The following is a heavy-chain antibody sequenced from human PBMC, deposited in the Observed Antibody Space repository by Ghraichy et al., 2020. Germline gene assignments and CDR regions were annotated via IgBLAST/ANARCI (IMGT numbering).Heavy chain of an antibody. J-gene: IGHJ4*02. D-gene: IGHD1-20*01. CDR3: ARQGISGFDY. V-gene: IGHV1-3*01. CDR2: ISAGNADT. CDR1: GDTFSSST. Sequence: ASVKVSCKASGDTFSSSTVHWVRQAPGQRLEWMGWISAGNADTKYSQKFQGRVTFIRDTFASTAYMELSSLTSEDTAVYYCARQGISGFDYWGQGTLVTVSS.